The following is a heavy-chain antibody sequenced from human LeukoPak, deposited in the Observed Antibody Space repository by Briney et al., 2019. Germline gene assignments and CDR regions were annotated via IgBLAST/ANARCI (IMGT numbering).Heavy chain of an antibody. J-gene: IGHJ4*02. CDR3: ARTGAKYYYDSSGYHPDYFDY. Sequence: SETLSLTCTVSGGSISSYYWSWIRQPPGKGLEWIGYIYTSGSTNYNPSLKSRVTISVDTSKNQFSLKLSSVTAADTAVYYCARTGAKYYYDSSGYHPDYFDYWGQGTLDTVSS. CDR2: IYTSGST. V-gene: IGHV4-4*09. D-gene: IGHD3-22*01. CDR1: GGSISSYY.